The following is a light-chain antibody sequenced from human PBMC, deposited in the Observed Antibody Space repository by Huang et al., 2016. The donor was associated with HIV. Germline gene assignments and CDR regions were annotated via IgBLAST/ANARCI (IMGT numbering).Light chain of an antibody. CDR1: QSISSH. CDR2: AAS. J-gene: IGKJ2*01. V-gene: IGKV1-39*01. CDR3: QQSYMTPYT. Sequence: DIEMTQSPSSLSASVGDRVSITSQASQSISSHLSWYHQKPGKAPKLLIYAASSLGSGAPSRFRGSGAGTDVSLTISGLQPEDFGTYYCQQSYMTPYTFGQGTRLDI.